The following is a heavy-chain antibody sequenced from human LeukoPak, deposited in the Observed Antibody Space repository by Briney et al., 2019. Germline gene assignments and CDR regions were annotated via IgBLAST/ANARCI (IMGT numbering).Heavy chain of an antibody. Sequence: SQTLSLTCAISGDSVSSNSAAWNWIRQSPSRGLEWLGTTYYRSKWYSDYAGSVKSRITINPDTSKNQFSLQLNSVTPEDTAVYYCASKSPGIAAARAFDIWGHGTMVTVSS. V-gene: IGHV6-1*01. D-gene: IGHD6-13*01. CDR1: GDSVSSNSAA. J-gene: IGHJ3*02. CDR3: ASKSPGIAAARAFDI. CDR2: TYYRSKWYS.